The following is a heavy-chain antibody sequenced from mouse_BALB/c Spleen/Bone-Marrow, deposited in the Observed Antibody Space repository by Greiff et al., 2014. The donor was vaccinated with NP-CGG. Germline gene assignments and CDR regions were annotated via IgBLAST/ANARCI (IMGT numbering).Heavy chain of an antibody. CDR3: ARLRRYYGYFDY. V-gene: IGHV5-17*02. Sequence: EVQVVESGGGLVQPGGSRKLSCAASGFTFSSFGMHWVRQAPEKGLEWVAYISSGSSTIYYADTVKGRFTISRDNPKNTPFLQMTSLRSEDTAMYYCARLRRYYGYFDYWGQGTTLTISS. J-gene: IGHJ2*01. CDR1: GFTFSSFG. CDR2: ISSGSSTI. D-gene: IGHD1-1*01.